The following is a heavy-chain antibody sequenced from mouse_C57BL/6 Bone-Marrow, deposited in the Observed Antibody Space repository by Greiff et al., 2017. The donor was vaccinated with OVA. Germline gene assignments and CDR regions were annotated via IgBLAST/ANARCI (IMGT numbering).Heavy chain of an antibody. D-gene: IGHD2-3*01. CDR3: ARLYRRYYFDY. V-gene: IGHV1-22*01. CDR2: INPNNGGT. CDR1: GYTFTDYN. J-gene: IGHJ2*01. Sequence: EVHLVESGPELVKPGASVKMSCKASGYTFTDYNMHWVKQSHGKSLEWIGYINPNNGGTSYNQKFKGKATLTVNKSSSTAYMELRSLTSEDSAVYYCARLYRRYYFDYWGQGTTLTVSS.